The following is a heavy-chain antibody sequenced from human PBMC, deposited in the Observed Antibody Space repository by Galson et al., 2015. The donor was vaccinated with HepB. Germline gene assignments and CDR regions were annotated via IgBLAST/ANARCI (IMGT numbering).Heavy chain of an antibody. D-gene: IGHD6-19*01. Sequence: SVKVSCKASGGTFSTYAISWVRQAPGQGLEWMGGIIPIFGTANYAQKFQGRVTITADESTSTAYMELSSLTSEDTAVYYCARDAKGSVAGTYNRFAPWGQGTLVPVSS. CDR2: IIPIFGTA. J-gene: IGHJ5*02. CDR3: ARDAKGSVAGTYNRFAP. CDR1: GGTFSTYA. V-gene: IGHV1-69*13.